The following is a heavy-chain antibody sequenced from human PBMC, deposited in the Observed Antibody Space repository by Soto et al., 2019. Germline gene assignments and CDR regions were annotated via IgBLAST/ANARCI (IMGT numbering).Heavy chain of an antibody. CDR2: MKPSSGDT. CDR3: VGLAR. J-gene: IGHJ4*02. Sequence: QVQLVQSGAEVREPGASVKVSCKASGYTFTTYDINWVRQATGQGLEWMGWMKPSSGDTGYGQKFQGRVALTRDTSTSTAYMELSGLKSEDTAVYYCVGLARWGQGPLVTVSS. CDR1: GYTFTTYD. V-gene: IGHV1-8*01.